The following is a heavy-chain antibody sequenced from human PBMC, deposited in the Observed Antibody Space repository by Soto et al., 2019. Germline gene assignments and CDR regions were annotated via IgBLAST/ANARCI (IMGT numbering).Heavy chain of an antibody. CDR2: IYYSGST. V-gene: IGHV4-39*01. D-gene: IGHD3-3*01. J-gene: IGHJ4*02. CDR1: GGSISSSSYY. CDR3: ARHVFDFCSGYYARFDY. Sequence: QLQLQESGPGLVKPSETLSLTCTVSGGSISSSSYYWGWIRQPPGKGLAWIGSIYYSGSTYYNPSLKSRVPISVDTSTNQFSLTLSSVTAADAAVDYCARHVFDFCSGYYARFDYWGQGTLVTVSS.